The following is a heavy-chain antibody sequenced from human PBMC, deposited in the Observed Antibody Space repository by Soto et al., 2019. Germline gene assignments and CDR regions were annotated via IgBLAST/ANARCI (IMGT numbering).Heavy chain of an antibody. D-gene: IGHD2-2*01. V-gene: IGHV3-7*01. CDR2: IKQDGSEK. CDR1: GFTFSSYW. J-gene: IGHJ3*02. Sequence: GGSLRLSCAASGFTFSSYWMSWVRQAPGKGLEWVANIKQDGSEKYYVDSVKGRFTISRDNAKNSLYLQMNSLRAEDTAVYYCARFLSIVVVPAAGTYTDDAFDIWGQGTMVTVSS. CDR3: ARFLSIVVVPAAGTYTDDAFDI.